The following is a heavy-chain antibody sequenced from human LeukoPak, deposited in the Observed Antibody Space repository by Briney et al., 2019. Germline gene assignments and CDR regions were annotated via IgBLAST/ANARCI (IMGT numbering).Heavy chain of an antibody. Sequence: PGGSLRLSCAASGFTFSNAWMSWVRQAPGKGLEWVANMKQDGSVKYYVDSMKGRFTISRDNAKNSLYLQVSGLRAEDTAVYFCARIGYSSSSFDYWGQGVLVTVYS. CDR1: GFTFSNAW. V-gene: IGHV3-7*03. CDR2: MKQDGSVK. J-gene: IGHJ4*02. CDR3: ARIGYSSSSFDY. D-gene: IGHD6-6*01.